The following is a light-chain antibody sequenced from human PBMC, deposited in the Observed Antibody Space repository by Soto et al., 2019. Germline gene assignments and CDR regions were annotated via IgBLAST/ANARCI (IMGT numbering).Light chain of an antibody. V-gene: IGKV3-20*01. CDR3: QQCGSSPWT. CDR2: AAS. CDR1: QSVRSSY. Sequence: PGESATLSCRASQSVRSSYLAWYQQTPGQTPRLLIYAASSRATGIPDRFSGSGSGTDFTLTISRLEPEDFAVYYCQQCGSSPWTFGQGTKVDIK. J-gene: IGKJ1*01.